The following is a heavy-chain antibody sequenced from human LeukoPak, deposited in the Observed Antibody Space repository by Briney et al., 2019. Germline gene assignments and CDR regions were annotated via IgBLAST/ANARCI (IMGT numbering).Heavy chain of an antibody. CDR1: GYTFTGYY. CDR3: ARDKVPSSGYYSRRSSEFDY. V-gene: IGHV7-4-1*02. Sequence: ALVKVSCKASGYTFTGYYMHWVRQAPGQGLEWMGWINTNTGNPAYAQGFTGRFVFSLDTSVSTAYLQISSLKAEDTAVYYCARDKVPSSGYYSRRSSEFDYWGQGTLVTVSS. J-gene: IGHJ4*02. CDR2: INTNTGNP. D-gene: IGHD3-22*01.